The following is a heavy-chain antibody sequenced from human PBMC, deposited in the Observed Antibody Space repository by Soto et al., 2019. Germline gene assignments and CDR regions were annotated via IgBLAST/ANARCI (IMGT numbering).Heavy chain of an antibody. CDR3: ERGYRYCSSTSCYGWSYYYYYGMDV. CDR2: INHSGST. D-gene: IGHD2-2*01. V-gene: IGHV4-34*01. CDR1: GGSFSGYY. J-gene: IGHJ6*02. Sequence: SETLSLTCAVYGGSFSGYYWSWIRQPPGKGLEWIGEINHSGSTNYNPSLKSRVTRSVDTSKNQFSLKLSSVTAADTAVYYCERGYRYCSSTSCYGWSYYYYYGMDVWGQGTTVTVSS.